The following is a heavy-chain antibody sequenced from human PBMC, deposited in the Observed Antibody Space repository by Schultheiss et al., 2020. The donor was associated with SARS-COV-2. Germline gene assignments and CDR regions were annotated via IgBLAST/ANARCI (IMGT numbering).Heavy chain of an antibody. CDR2: IGTAGDT. Sequence: GGSLRLSCAASGFTFSNYGMHWVRQIAGERLEWVSAIGTAGDTYYSASVEGRFTISREDDKNSLFLQMNSLRVGDTAVYFCVRDLGNHLGYGMDVWGQGTTVTVSS. CDR1: GFTFSNYG. CDR3: VRDLGNHLGYGMDV. V-gene: IGHV3-13*01. D-gene: IGHD1-14*01. J-gene: IGHJ6*02.